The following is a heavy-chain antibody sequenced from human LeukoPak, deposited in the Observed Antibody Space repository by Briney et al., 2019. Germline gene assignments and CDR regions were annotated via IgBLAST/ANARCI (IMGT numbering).Heavy chain of an antibody. Sequence: GGSLGLSCAACGFAFSTYTMNWARQAPGKGLEWVASINSGGTTTHYAFSVKGRFTISRDNAQNVLYLQMSGLRGDDAALYYCLRGDSRDFWGQGTLVTVSS. CDR1: GFAFSTYT. J-gene: IGHJ4*02. D-gene: IGHD3-22*01. CDR3: LRGDSRDF. V-gene: IGHV3-21*06. CDR2: INSGGTTT.